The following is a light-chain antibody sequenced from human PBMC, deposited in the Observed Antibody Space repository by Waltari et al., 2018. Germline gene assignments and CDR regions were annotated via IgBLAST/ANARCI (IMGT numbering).Light chain of an antibody. CDR2: DVS. Sequence: QSALTQPASVSGSPGQSISISCIGTSSDIGTFNLVSWYLQYPGTAPKLLIYDVSQRPSGLSNRFSGSKSGNTASLTISGLQAEDEAIYYCCSYAGSRTWVFGGGAKLTVL. V-gene: IGLV2-23*02. J-gene: IGLJ3*02. CDR1: SSDIGTFNL. CDR3: CSYAGSRTWV.